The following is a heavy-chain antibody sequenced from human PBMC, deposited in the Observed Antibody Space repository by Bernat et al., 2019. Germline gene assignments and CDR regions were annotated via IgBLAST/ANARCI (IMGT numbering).Heavy chain of an antibody. D-gene: IGHD3-3*01. J-gene: IGHJ4*02. CDR1: GFTFGDYA. V-gene: IGHV3-49*03. Sequence: EVQLVESGGGLVQPGRSLRLSCTASGFTFGDYAMSWFRQAPGKGLEWVGFIRSKAYGGTTEYAASVKGRFTISRDDSKSIAYLQMNSLKTEDTAMYYCTRDHNYYDFWSGYFDYWGQGTLVTVSS. CDR3: TRDHNYYDFWSGYFDY. CDR2: IRSKAYGGTT.